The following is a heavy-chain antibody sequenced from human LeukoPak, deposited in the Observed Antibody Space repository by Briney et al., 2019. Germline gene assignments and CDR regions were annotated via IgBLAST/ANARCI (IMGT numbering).Heavy chain of an antibody. Sequence: ASVKVSCKASGYTLTGYYMHWVRQAPGQGLEWMGWINGNTGDTRYAEKFQGRVTMTRDTSISTAYMELRSLTSDDSAVYYCARDGAVTGSYNWLDPWGQGTLVTVSS. D-gene: IGHD6-19*01. CDR2: INGNTGDT. CDR1: GYTLTGYY. CDR3: ARDGAVTGSYNWLDP. J-gene: IGHJ5*02. V-gene: IGHV1-2*02.